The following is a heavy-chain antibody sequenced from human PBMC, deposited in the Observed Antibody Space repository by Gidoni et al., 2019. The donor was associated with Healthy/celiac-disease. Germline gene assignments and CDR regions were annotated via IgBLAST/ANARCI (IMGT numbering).Heavy chain of an antibody. D-gene: IGHD4-17*01. J-gene: IGHJ4*02. Sequence: QVQLVESGGGVVRPGGAVRLSCAASGFTFSSYGMHWVRQAPGKGLEWVAFILYDGSNKYYADSVKCRFTISRDNSKHTLYLQMTSLRAEDTAVYYCAKELRDYYGYYVSTDYWGQGTLVTV. V-gene: IGHV3-30*02. CDR3: AKELRDYYGYYVSTDY. CDR1: GFTFSSYG. CDR2: ILYDGSNK.